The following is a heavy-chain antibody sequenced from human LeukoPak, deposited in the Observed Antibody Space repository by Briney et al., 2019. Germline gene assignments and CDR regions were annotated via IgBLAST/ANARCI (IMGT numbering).Heavy chain of an antibody. Sequence: PGGSLRLSCAASGFTFSSYSMNWVRQAPGKGLEWVSSISSSSSYIYYADSVKGRFTISRDNSKNTLYLQMNSLRAEDTAVYYCARDPRHYYDASGFDYWGQGTLVTVSS. D-gene: IGHD3-22*01. CDR1: GFTFSSYS. V-gene: IGHV3-21*01. CDR3: ARDPRHYYDASGFDY. J-gene: IGHJ4*02. CDR2: ISSSSSYI.